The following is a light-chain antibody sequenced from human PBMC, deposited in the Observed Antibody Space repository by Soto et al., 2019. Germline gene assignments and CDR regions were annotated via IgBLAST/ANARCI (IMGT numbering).Light chain of an antibody. CDR2: GAS. Sequence: EVVLTQSPDTLALSPGDRATLSCRASRSVSSGYFAWYQQKPGQAPRLLLFGASTRATGIPDRFSGSGSGTEFTLTISSLQPDDFATYYCQQYNSYSFGQGTRLEIK. V-gene: IGKV3-20*01. CDR3: QQYNSYS. J-gene: IGKJ5*01. CDR1: RSVSSGY.